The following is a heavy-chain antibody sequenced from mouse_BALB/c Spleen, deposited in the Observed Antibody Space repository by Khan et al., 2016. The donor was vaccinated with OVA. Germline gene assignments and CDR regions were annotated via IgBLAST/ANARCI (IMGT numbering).Heavy chain of an antibody. D-gene: IGHD2-10*01. J-gene: IGHJ4*01. CDR3: ARPPYFSYTLDH. CDR1: GYTFTNYG. V-gene: IGHV9-3-1*01. Sequence: LVESGPELKKPGETVKISCKASGYTFTNYGMNWVKQSPGKALKWMGWINTYTGEPTYADDFKGRFAFSLETSARTAYLQINNLKNEDTATYFCARPPYFSYTLDHWGQGTSGTVPS. CDR2: INTYTGEP.